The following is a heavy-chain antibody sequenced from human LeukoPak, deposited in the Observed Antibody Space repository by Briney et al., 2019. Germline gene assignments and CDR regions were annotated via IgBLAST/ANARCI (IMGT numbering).Heavy chain of an antibody. CDR1: GISISGSLYY. CDR3: ARGYVGDH. CDR2: LSYSGAT. Sequence: SSETLSLTCSVSGISISGSLYYWGWIRQPPGKGLEWIGSLSYSGATYYNPSLGNQVTISVDTSKNQLSLQLSSVTAADTAVYYCARGYVGDHWGQGTLVTVSS. J-gene: IGHJ4*02. V-gene: IGHV4-39*02. D-gene: IGHD5-12*01.